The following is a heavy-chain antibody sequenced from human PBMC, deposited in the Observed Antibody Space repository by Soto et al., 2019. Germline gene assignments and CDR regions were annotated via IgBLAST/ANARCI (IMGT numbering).Heavy chain of an antibody. CDR1: GVSINSGGYY. CDR2: ISHGETT. V-gene: IGHV4-31*11. CDR3: AKAQEASGNVNSYLDY. D-gene: IGHD2-15*01. J-gene: IGHJ4*02. Sequence: SETLSLTCGVSGVSINSGGYYWNWIRHFPGKGLEWIGYISHGETTSYNPSLKSRLSISFNMSKNHFSLKLTSVTAADTAVYFCAKAQEASGNVNSYLDYWGQGIRVTVSS.